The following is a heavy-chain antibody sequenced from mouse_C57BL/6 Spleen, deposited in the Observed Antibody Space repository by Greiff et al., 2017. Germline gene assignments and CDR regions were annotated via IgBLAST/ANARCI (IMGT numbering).Heavy chain of an antibody. CDR3: AKEGDSKGAMDY. Sequence: VQLQESGPGLVAPSQCLSITCTVSGFSLTSYGVDWVRQPPGKGLEWLGVIWGGGSTNYNSALLYRQSIRKDNSKSQVFLKMNSLQTDDTAMYYCAKEGDSKGAMDYWGQGTSGTVSS. CDR2: IWGGGST. V-gene: IGHV2-9*01. J-gene: IGHJ4*01. D-gene: IGHD2-5*01. CDR1: GFSLTSYG.